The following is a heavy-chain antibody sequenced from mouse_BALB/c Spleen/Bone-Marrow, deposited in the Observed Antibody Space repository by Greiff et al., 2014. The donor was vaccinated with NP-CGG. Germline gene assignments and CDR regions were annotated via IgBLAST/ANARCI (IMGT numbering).Heavy chain of an antibody. Sequence: VQLVESGPGLVAPSQSLSITCTVSGFSLTSYGVHWVRQPPGKGLEWLGVIWADGSTNYNSTLMSRLSISKDNSKSQVFLKMNGLQTDDTAMYYCARSHYPYYFDYWGQGTTLTVSS. V-gene: IGHV2-9*02. J-gene: IGHJ2*01. CDR2: IWADGST. CDR3: ARSHYPYYFDY. D-gene: IGHD1-2*01. CDR1: GFSLTSYG.